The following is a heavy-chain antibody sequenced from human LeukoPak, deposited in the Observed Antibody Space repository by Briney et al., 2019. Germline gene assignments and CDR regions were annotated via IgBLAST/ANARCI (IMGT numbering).Heavy chain of an antibody. V-gene: IGHV4-38-2*01. Sequence: KPSETLSLTCAVSGYSISSGYYWGWIRQPPGKGLEWIGSIYHSGSTYYNPSLKSRVTISVDTSKNQFSLKLSSVTAADTAVYYCARPKSTYYTXAFDIWGQGXMVTVSS. CDR3: ARPKSTYYTXAFDI. J-gene: IGHJ3*02. CDR1: GYSISSGYY. D-gene: IGHD3-3*01. CDR2: IYHSGST.